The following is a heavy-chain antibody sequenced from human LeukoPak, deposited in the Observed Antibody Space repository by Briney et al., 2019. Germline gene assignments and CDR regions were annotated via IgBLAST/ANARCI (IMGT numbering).Heavy chain of an antibody. V-gene: IGHV1-69*13. CDR3: ARLRWGYCSSTSCYSESSWFDP. J-gene: IGHJ5*02. CDR1: GGTFSSYA. CDR2: IIPIFGTA. D-gene: IGHD2-2*01. Sequence: GASVKVSCKASGGTFSSYAISWVRQAPGQGLEWMGGIIPIFGTANYAQKFQGRVTITADESTSTAYMELSSLKASDTAMYYCARLRWGYCSSTSCYSESSWFDPWGQGTLVTVSS.